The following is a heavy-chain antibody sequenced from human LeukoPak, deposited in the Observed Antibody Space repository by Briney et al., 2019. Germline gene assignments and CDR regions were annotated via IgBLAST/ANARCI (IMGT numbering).Heavy chain of an antibody. J-gene: IGHJ6*02. D-gene: IGHD3-22*01. CDR3: ARDRVDSSSYYPSYYYYGMDV. V-gene: IGHV4-59*12. Sequence: SETLSLTCTVSGGSISSYYWSWIRQPPGKGLEWIGYIYYSGSTNYNPSLKSRVTISVDTSKNQFSLKLSSVTAADTAVYYCARDRVDSSSYYPSYYYYGMDVWGQGTTVTVSS. CDR1: GGSISSYY. CDR2: IYYSGST.